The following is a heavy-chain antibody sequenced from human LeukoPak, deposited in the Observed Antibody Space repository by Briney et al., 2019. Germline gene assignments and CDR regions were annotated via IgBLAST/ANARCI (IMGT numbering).Heavy chain of an antibody. V-gene: IGHV1-69*05. J-gene: IGHJ6*03. Sequence: ASVKVSCKASGGTFSSYAISWVRQAPGQGLEWMGGIIPIFGTANYAQKLQGRVTMTTDTSTSTAYMELRSLRSDDTAVYYCARGPYYYYYMDVWGKGTTVTVSS. CDR1: GGTFSSYA. CDR3: ARGPYYYYYMDV. CDR2: IIPIFGTA.